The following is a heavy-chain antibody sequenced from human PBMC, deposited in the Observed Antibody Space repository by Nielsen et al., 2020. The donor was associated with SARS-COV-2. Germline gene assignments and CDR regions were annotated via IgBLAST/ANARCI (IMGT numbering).Heavy chain of an antibody. J-gene: IGHJ5*02. Sequence: SLKISCAASGFTFDDYAMHWVRQAPGKGLEWVSGISWNSGSIGYADSVKGRFTISRDNAKNSLYLQMNSLRAEDTALYYCARDLIGYDNWFDPWGQGTLVTVSS. CDR3: ARDLIGYDNWFDP. CDR1: GFTFDDYA. D-gene: IGHD5-12*01. CDR2: ISWNSGSI. V-gene: IGHV3-9*01.